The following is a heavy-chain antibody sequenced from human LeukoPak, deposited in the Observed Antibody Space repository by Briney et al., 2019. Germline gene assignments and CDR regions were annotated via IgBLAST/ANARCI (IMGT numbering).Heavy chain of an antibody. J-gene: IGHJ4*02. CDR1: GFTFSGCA. V-gene: IGHV3-23*01. D-gene: IGHD3-10*01. CDR3: VGGYFFDY. Sequence: PGGSLRLSCAASGFTFSGCAMSWVRQAPGKGLEWVSSISNSGGDTYYADSVKGRFTISRDNSKNTLYLQMNSLRAEDTAVYYCVGGYFFDYWGQGILVTVSS. CDR2: ISNSGGDT.